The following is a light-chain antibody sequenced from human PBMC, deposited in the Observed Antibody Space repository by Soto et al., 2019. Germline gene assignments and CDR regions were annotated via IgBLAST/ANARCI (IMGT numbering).Light chain of an antibody. J-gene: IGKJ4*01. CDR1: QSVSSSY. V-gene: IGKV3-20*01. CDR2: GAS. Sequence: EIVLTQSPGTLSLSPGERATLSCRASQSVSSSYLAWYQQKPGQAPRLLIYGASSRATGIPDRFSGSGSGTDFTLTISRLEPEDFAVYYCQQRLTFGGGTKVAI. CDR3: QQRLT.